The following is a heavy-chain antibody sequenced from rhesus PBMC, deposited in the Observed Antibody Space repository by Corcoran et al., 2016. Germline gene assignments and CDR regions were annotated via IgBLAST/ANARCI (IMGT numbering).Heavy chain of an antibody. J-gene: IGHJ4*01. V-gene: IGHV4-99*01. CDR3: VRRSENSYYFDY. D-gene: IGHD2-33*01. CDR1: GYSISSGHY. CDR2: TSGSSGST. Sequence: QVQLQESGPGLVKPSETLSLTCAVSGYSISSGHYWGWIRQPPGKGREYIGYTSGSSGSTYYNPSLKCRVTISNDTSKNHFSLRLSSVIVADTAVYSCVRRSENSYYFDYWGQGVLVTVSS.